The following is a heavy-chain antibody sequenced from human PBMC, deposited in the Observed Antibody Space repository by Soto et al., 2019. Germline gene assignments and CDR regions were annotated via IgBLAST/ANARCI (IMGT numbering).Heavy chain of an antibody. CDR2: ISHSGST. CDR3: ARGGLLPDY. D-gene: IGHD6-19*01. J-gene: IGHJ4*02. CDR1: GGSISSGGHS. Sequence: QLQLQESGSGLVKPSQTLSLTCAVSGGSISSGGHSWSWIRQPPGKGLEWIGYISHSGSTYYNPPLKGPVTISVDRSKNQFSLKLSSVTAADTAVYYCARGGLLPDYWGQGTLVTVSS. V-gene: IGHV4-30-2*01.